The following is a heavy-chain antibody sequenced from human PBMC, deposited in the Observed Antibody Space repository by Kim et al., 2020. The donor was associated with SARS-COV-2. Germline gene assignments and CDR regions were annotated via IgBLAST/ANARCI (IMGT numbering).Heavy chain of an antibody. J-gene: IGHJ4*02. Sequence: SETLSLTCTVSGGSISISSYYWGWIRQPPGKGLEWIGSIYYSGSAYYNPSLKSRVTISVDTSKNQFSLKLSSVTAADTAVYYCASSGTYYYDSSGYYYFDYWGQGTLVTVSS. CDR3: ASSGTYYYDSSGYYYFDY. V-gene: IGHV4-39*07. CDR1: GGSISISSYY. D-gene: IGHD3-22*01. CDR2: IYYSGSA.